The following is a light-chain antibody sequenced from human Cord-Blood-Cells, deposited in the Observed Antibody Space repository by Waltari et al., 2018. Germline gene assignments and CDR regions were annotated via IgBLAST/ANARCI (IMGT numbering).Light chain of an antibody. J-gene: IGLJ3*02. CDR1: SSDVGGYNY. CDR2: DVS. Sequence: QSALTQPASVSGSPGQSITISCTGTSSDVGGYNYVSWYQQHPGKAPKLMIYDVSNRPSGGSNRFSGSKSGNTASLTISGLQAEDEADYYCSSDTSSSTWVFGGGTKLTGL. CDR3: SSDTSSSTWV. V-gene: IGLV2-14*03.